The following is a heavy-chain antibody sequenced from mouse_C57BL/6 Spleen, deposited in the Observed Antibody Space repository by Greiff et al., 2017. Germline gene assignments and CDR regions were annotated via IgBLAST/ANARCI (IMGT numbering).Heavy chain of an antibody. CDR1: GYTFTSYW. CDR2: IEPSDSYT. J-gene: IGHJ1*03. Sequence: VKLQQPGAELVKPGASVKLSCKASGYTFTSYWLQWVKQRPGQGLEWIGEIEPSDSYTNYNQKFKGKATLTVDTSSSTAYMQLSSLTTEDSAIYYCARGGYENKSYFDVWGTGTTVTVSS. D-gene: IGHD2-12*01. V-gene: IGHV1-50*01. CDR3: ARGGYENKSYFDV.